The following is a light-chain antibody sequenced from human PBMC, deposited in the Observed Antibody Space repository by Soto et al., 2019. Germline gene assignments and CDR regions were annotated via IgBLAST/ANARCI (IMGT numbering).Light chain of an antibody. V-gene: IGKV4-1*01. Sequence: VRSQCPDYLAVTLGEWATINFKSRQGVLSSSNNKRYVAWSTKQTGQPTKLLSYWAYTRQFGVPERVRGSGSGTDVALTISSLQAEDGAVDDGQQWYSTAPPFGGGTKVDI. J-gene: IGKJ4*01. CDR3: QQWYSTAPP. CDR2: WAY. CDR1: QGVLSSSNNKRY.